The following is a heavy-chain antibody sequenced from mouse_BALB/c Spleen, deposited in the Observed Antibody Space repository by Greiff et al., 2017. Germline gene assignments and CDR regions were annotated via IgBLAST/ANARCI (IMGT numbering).Heavy chain of an antibody. Sequence: EVKLQESGPDLVKPSQSLSLTCTVTGYSITSGYSWHWIRQFPGNKLEWMGYIHYSGSTNYNPSLKSRISITRDTSKNQFFLQLNSVTTEDTATYYCARKSLYYDYDTWFAYWGQGTLVTVSA. V-gene: IGHV3-1*02. CDR1: GYSITSGYS. D-gene: IGHD2-4*01. CDR2: IHYSGST. CDR3: ARKSLYYDYDTWFAY. J-gene: IGHJ3*01.